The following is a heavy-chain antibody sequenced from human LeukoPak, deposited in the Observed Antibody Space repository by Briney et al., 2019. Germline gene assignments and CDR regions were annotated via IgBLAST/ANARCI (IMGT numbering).Heavy chain of an antibody. CDR1: GFTFSSYG. V-gene: IGHV3-33*01. Sequence: PGGSLRLSCAASGFTFSSYGMHWVRQASGKGLEWVAVIWYDGSNKYYADSVKGRFTISRDNSKNTLYLQMNSLRAEDTAVYYCARDPHDFWSGYFDYWGQGTLVTVSS. D-gene: IGHD3-3*01. J-gene: IGHJ4*02. CDR3: ARDPHDFWSGYFDY. CDR2: IWYDGSNK.